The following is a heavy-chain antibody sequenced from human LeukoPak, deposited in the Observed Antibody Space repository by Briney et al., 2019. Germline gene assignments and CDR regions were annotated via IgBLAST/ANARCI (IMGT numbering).Heavy chain of an antibody. D-gene: IGHD2-2*01. Sequence: ASVKVSCKASGYTFTSYYMHWVRQAPGQGLEWMGIINPSGGSTSYAQKFQGRVTMTRDMSTSTVYMELSSLRSEDTAVYYCARGGGIVVVPAAIVYWFDPWGQGTLVAVSS. CDR1: GYTFTSYY. CDR3: ARGGGIVVVPAAIVYWFDP. J-gene: IGHJ5*02. V-gene: IGHV1-46*01. CDR2: INPSGGST.